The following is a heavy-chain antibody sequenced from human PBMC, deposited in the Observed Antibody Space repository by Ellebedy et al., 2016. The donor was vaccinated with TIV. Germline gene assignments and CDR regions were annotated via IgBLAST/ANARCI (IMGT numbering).Heavy chain of an antibody. CDR3: TKHRPSASMDV. J-gene: IGHJ6*02. CDR1: GCMFSSSA. CDR2: ISDDGVRT. V-gene: IGHV3-23*01. Sequence: GESLKISCAASGCMFSSSAMGWVRQPPGKGPEWVSAISDDGVRTYYPDSVNGRFTISSDNSKSTLFLQMNSLRAEDAAKYYCTKHRPSASMDVWGQGTTVAVSS.